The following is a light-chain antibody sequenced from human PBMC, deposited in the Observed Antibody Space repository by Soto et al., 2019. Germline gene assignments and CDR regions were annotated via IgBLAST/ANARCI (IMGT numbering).Light chain of an antibody. Sequence: DIVMTQSPDSLAVSLGERATINCKSSQSVLYSSNNKNYLAWYQQKPGQPPKLLIYWASTRESGVPDRFSGSGSGTDFTLTISSLQADDVAVYYCQQYYSTPRPFGQGTKVEIK. CDR2: WAS. V-gene: IGKV4-1*01. J-gene: IGKJ1*01. CDR3: QQYYSTPRP. CDR1: QSVLYSSNNKNY.